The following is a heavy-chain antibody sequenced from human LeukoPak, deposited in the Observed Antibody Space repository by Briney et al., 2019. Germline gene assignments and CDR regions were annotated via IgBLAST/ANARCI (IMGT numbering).Heavy chain of an antibody. Sequence: GGFLSLSWAASGFTFSSYGISWVRQAPGKGVEWDSAISGSGGSTYYADSVKGRFTISRDNSKNTLYLQMNSLRAEDTAVYYCAKDRSYYDSSGYYPNWFAPWGQGTLVTVSS. CDR1: GFTFSSYG. D-gene: IGHD3-22*01. CDR3: AKDRSYYDSSGYYPNWFAP. CDR2: ISGSGGST. J-gene: IGHJ5*02. V-gene: IGHV3-23*01.